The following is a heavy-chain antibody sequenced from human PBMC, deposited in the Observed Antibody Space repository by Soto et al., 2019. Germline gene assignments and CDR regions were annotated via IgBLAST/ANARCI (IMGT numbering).Heavy chain of an antibody. D-gene: IGHD2-15*01. CDR2: ISGSGGST. J-gene: IGHJ5*02. V-gene: IGHV3-23*01. Sequence: EVQLLESGGGLVQPGGSLRLSCAASGFTFSSYAMSWVRQAPGKGLEWVSAISGSGGSTYYADSVKGRFTISRDNSKNTLYVQMNSLRAEDTAVYYCAIFLGGSCLGWCAPWGQGTLVTVSS. CDR1: GFTFSSYA. CDR3: AIFLGGSCLGWCAP.